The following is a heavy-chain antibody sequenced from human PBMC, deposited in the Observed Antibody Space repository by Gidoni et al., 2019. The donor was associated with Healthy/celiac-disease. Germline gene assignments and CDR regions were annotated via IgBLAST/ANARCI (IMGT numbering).Heavy chain of an antibody. D-gene: IGHD5-18*01. J-gene: IGHJ4*02. CDR2: IGYDGSNK. CDR3: ARGRFMGYGLYYFDY. CDR1: GFTFRSYG. Sequence: QVQLVESGGGVVQPGRSLRLSCAASGFTFRSYGMHWVRQAPGKGLVWVAVIGYDGSNKYYADSVKGRFTISRDNSKNTLYLQMNSLRAEDTAVYYCARGRFMGYGLYYFDYWGQGTLVTVSS. V-gene: IGHV3-33*01.